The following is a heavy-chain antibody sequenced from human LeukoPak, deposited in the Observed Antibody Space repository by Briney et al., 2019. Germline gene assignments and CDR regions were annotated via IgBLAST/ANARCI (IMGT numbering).Heavy chain of an antibody. CDR2: ISYDGTNK. CDR3: ARDPPGRYCSSISCFPLTYFDY. CDR1: GFTFSSYA. D-gene: IGHD2-2*01. V-gene: IGHV3-30-3*01. Sequence: GGSLRLSCAASGFTFSSYALHWVRQAPGKGLEWVAVISYDGTNKYYADSVKGRFTISRDNSKNTLYLQMNSLRAEDTAVYYCARDPPGRYCSSISCFPLTYFDYWGQGTLVTVSS. J-gene: IGHJ4*02.